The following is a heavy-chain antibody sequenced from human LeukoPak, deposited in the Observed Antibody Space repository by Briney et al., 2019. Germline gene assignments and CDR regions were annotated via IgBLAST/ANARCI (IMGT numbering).Heavy chain of an antibody. J-gene: IGHJ4*02. CDR3: ARVRNYYDSSGYLYYFDY. CDR2: INPDTGGT. D-gene: IGHD3-22*01. Sequence: GASVKVSCKASGYTFTGYYIHWVRQAPGQGLEWMGRINPDTGGTDYAQKFQGRITMTRDTSITTAYMELSRLTSDDTAMYYCARVRNYYDSSGYLYYFDYWGQGTLVTVSS. V-gene: IGHV1-2*06. CDR1: GYTFTGYY.